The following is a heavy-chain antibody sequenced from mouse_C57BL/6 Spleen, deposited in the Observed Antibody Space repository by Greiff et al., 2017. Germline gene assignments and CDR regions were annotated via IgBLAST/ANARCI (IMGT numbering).Heavy chain of an antibody. J-gene: IGHJ4*01. CDR2: IDPSDSYT. Sequence: QVQLQQPGAELVMPGASVKLSCKASGYTFPSYWMHWVKQRPGQGLEWIGEIDPSDSYTNYNQKFKGKSTLTVDKSSSTAYMQLSSLTSEDSAVYYCARVDYGPTTYAMDYWGQGTSVTVSS. CDR3: ARVDYGPTTYAMDY. V-gene: IGHV1-69*01. D-gene: IGHD1-1*02. CDR1: GYTFPSYW.